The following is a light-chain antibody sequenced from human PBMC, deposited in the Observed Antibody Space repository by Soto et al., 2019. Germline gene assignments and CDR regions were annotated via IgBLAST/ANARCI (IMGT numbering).Light chain of an antibody. V-gene: IGLV2-14*01. CDR3: SSYTSSRTVV. Sequence: QSVLTQPASVSGSPGQSITISCTGASSDVGGYNYVSWYQQHPGKAPKLMIYEVSNRPSGVSNRFSGSKSGNTASLTISGLQAEDEADYYCSSYTSSRTVVFGGGTNLTVL. CDR2: EVS. J-gene: IGLJ2*01. CDR1: SSDVGGYNY.